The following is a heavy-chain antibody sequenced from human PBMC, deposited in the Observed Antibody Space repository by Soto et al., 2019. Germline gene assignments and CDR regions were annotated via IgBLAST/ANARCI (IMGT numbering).Heavy chain of an antibody. CDR3: ARGSGAGWVWDAFDI. CDR1: GFTFSSYW. CDR2: IKQDGSEK. Sequence: GGSLRLSCAASGFTFSSYWMSWVRQAPGKGLEWVANIKQDGSEKYYVDSVKGRFTISRDNAKNSLYLQMNSLRAEVTAVYYCARGSGAGWVWDAFDIWGQGTMVTVSS. V-gene: IGHV3-7*04. D-gene: IGHD6-19*01. J-gene: IGHJ3*02.